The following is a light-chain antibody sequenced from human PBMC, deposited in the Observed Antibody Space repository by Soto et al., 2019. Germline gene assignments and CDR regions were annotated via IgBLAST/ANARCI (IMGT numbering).Light chain of an antibody. J-gene: IGKJ1*01. CDR3: QQRYSTLT. CDR1: QNINHY. Sequence: DIQMTQSPSSLSASVGDRVPITCRASQNINHYLNWVQQKPGEAPRLLIYGESSLQSGVPSRFSGSGSGTDFTLTLSSLQPQDFSTYYCQQRYSTLTFGQGTNVQI. V-gene: IGKV1-39*01. CDR2: GES.